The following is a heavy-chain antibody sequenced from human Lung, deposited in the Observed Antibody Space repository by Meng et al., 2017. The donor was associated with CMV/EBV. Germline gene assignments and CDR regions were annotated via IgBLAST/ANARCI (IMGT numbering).Heavy chain of an antibody. V-gene: IGHV3-30*18. CDR3: AKPEVAFDY. Sequence: RLSCAASGFTFSSYGMHWVRQAPGKGLEWVALISYDGSDKKYAGSVKGRFTISRDNSQNTLYLQMNSLSPEDTGVYYCAKPEVAFDYWGQGALVTVSS. D-gene: IGHD1-14*01. CDR2: ISYDGSDK. J-gene: IGHJ4*02. CDR1: GFTFSSYG.